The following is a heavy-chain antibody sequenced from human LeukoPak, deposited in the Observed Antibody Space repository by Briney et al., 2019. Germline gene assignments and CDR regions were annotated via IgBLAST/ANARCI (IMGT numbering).Heavy chain of an antibody. Sequence: GASVKVSCKVSGYTLTELPMHWVRQAPGKGLEWMGGFDPEDGETIYAQKFQGRVTMTEDTSTDTAYMELSSLRSEDTAVYDCATRRSYGSGSLGLDYWGQGTLVTVSS. CDR1: GYTLTELP. J-gene: IGHJ4*02. D-gene: IGHD3-10*01. CDR2: FDPEDGET. CDR3: ATRRSYGSGSLGLDY. V-gene: IGHV1-24*01.